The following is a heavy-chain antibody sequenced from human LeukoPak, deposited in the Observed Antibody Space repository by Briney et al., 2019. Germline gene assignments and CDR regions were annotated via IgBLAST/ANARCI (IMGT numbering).Heavy chain of an antibody. J-gene: IGHJ4*02. CDR1: GGSISSYY. CDR2: IYYSGST. Sequence: SETRSLTCTVSGGSISSYYWSWIRQPPGKGLEWIGYIYYSGSTNYNPSLQSRVTISIDTSENQFSLKLSSVTAADTAVYYCARGIAAPGPFDYWGQGTLVTVSS. V-gene: IGHV4-59*01. D-gene: IGHD6-13*01. CDR3: ARGIAAPGPFDY.